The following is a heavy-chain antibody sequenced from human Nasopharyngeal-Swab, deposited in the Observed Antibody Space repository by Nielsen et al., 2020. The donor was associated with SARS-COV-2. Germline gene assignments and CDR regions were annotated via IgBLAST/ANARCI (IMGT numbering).Heavy chain of an antibody. CDR3: ATGYAIAAAGTIDY. CDR1: GYTLTELS. CDR2: FDPEDGET. D-gene: IGHD6-13*01. J-gene: IGHJ4*02. V-gene: IGHV1-24*01. Sequence: ASVKVSCKVSGYTLTELSMHWVRQAPGKRLEWMGGFDPEDGETIYAQKFQGRVTMTEDTSTDTAYMELSSLRSEDTAVYYCATGYAIAAAGTIDYWGQGTLVTVSS.